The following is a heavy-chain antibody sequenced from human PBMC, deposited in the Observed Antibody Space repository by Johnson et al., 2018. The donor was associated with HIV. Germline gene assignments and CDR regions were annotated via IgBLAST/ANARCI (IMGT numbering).Heavy chain of an antibody. Sequence: QVLLVESGGGVVQPGRSLRLSCAASGYTFSSYAMHWVRQAPGKGLEWVAVISYDANNKYYADSVKGRFTISRDNSKNTLYLQMNSLRAEDTAVYYCARDQVVEMATIIGDDAFDIWGQGTMVTVSS. J-gene: IGHJ3*02. CDR1: GYTFSSYA. D-gene: IGHD5-24*01. CDR3: ARDQVVEMATIIGDDAFDI. V-gene: IGHV3-30-3*01. CDR2: ISYDANNK.